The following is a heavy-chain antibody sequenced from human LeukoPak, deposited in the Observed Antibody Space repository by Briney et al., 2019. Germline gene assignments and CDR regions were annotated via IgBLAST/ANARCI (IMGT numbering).Heavy chain of an antibody. CDR1: AFTSSTYT. CDR2: ISSTSSYI. Sequence: PGGSLRLSCAASAFTSSTYTMSWVRQAPGKGLEWVSSISSTSSYIYYADSVKGRFTISRDNAKNSLYLQMNSLRAEDTAVYYCARVLAAAGGYHWFDPWGQGTLVTVSS. CDR3: ARVLAAAGGYHWFDP. V-gene: IGHV3-21*01. D-gene: IGHD6-13*01. J-gene: IGHJ5*02.